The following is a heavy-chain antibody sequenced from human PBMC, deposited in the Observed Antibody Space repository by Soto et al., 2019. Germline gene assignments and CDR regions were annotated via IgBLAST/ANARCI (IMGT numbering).Heavy chain of an antibody. CDR2: IYYSGST. CDR1: GGSISSGGYY. CDR3: ARGGYSYLSASPYYYGMDV. V-gene: IGHV4-31*03. Sequence: SETLSLTCTVSGGSISSGGYYWSWIRQHPGKGLEWIGYIYYSGSTYYNPSLKSRVTISVDTSKNQFSLKLSSVTAADTAVYYCARGGYSYLSASPYYYGMDVRGQGTTVTVSS. D-gene: IGHD5-18*01. J-gene: IGHJ6*02.